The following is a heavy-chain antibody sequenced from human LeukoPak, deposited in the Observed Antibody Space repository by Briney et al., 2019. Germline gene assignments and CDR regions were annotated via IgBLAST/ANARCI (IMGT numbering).Heavy chain of an antibody. J-gene: IGHJ4*02. CDR2: INAGNGNT. CDR3: AGGELRSDFDY. D-gene: IGHD1-26*01. CDR1: GYTFTSYA. V-gene: IGHV1-3*01. Sequence: GASVKVSFKASGYTFTSYAMHWVRQAPGQRLEWMGWINAGNGNTKYSQKFQGRVTITRDTSASTAYMELSSLRSEDTAVYYCAGGELRSDFDYWGQGTLVTVSS.